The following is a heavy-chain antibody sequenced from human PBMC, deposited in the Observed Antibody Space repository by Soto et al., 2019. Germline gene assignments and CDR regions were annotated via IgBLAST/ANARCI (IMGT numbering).Heavy chain of an antibody. CDR2: ISYDGSNK. CDR3: AKDYYYDSSGYYLTDY. V-gene: IGHV3-30*18. D-gene: IGHD3-22*01. Sequence: GGSLRLSCAASGFTFSSYGMHWVRQSPGKRLEWVAVISYDGSNKYYADSVKGRFTISRDNSKNTLYLQMNSLRAEDTAVYYCAKDYYYDSSGYYLTDYWGQGTLVTVSS. CDR1: GFTFSSYG. J-gene: IGHJ4*02.